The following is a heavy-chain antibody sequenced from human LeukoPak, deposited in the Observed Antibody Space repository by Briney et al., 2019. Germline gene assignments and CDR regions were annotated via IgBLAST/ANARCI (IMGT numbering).Heavy chain of an antibody. CDR3: ARDPFGELSPLDY. CDR2: IIPMLGIG. J-gene: IGHJ4*02. D-gene: IGHD3-10*01. V-gene: IGHV1-69*04. CDR1: GGTFSSDA. Sequence: SVKVSCKASGGTFSSDAISWVRQAPGQGLEWMGRIIPMLGIGNNAQKFQGRVTITADKSTSTAYMELSNLRSEDTAVYYCARDPFGELSPLDYWGQGTLVTVSS.